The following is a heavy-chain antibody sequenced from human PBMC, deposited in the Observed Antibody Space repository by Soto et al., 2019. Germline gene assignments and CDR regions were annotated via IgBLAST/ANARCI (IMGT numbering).Heavy chain of an antibody. J-gene: IGHJ3*02. D-gene: IGHD6-13*01. CDR3: ARVASSRDAFDI. CDR2: IWYDGSNK. Sequence: GGSLRLSCAASGFTFSSYGMHWVRQAPGKGLEWVAVIWYDGSNKYYADSVKGRFTISRDNSKNTLYLQMNSLRAEDTAVYYCARVASSRDAFDIWGQGTMVTVSS. CDR1: GFTFSSYG. V-gene: IGHV3-33*01.